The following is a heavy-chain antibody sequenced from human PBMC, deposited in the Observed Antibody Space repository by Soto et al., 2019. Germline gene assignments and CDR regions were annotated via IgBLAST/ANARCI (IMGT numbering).Heavy chain of an antibody. CDR2: INHSGST. Sequence: SETLSLAXAVYGGSFSRYYLSWIRQPPGKGVEWIGEINHSGSTNYNPSLKSRVTISVDTSKNQFSLKLSSVTAADTAVYYCARGYYCSSTSCYSDKKKSNLDYWGQGTLVTVSS. V-gene: IGHV4-34*01. D-gene: IGHD2-2*01. CDR3: ARGYYCSSTSCYSDKKKSNLDY. J-gene: IGHJ4*02. CDR1: GGSFSRYY.